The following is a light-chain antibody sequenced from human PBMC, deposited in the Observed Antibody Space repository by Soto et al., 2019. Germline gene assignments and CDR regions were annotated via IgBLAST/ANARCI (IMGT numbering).Light chain of an antibody. CDR2: GAS. J-gene: IGKJ4*01. Sequence: DIQMTQSPSSVSASVGDRVTITCRASQGLGVWLGWYQQKPGKAPQLLIFGASGLQTEVPSRFSGSGSGTDFTLTISSLQPEDFATYYCQQANSFPLTFGGGTKVDIK. CDR1: QGLGVW. V-gene: IGKV1-12*01. CDR3: QQANSFPLT.